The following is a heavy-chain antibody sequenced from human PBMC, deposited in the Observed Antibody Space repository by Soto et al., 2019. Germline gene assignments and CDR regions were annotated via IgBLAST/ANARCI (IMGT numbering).Heavy chain of an antibody. D-gene: IGHD3-22*01. CDR3: SQGRKTYYYDSSGYYYDQYFQH. V-gene: IGHV1-24*01. Sequence: GASVKVSCKVSGYTLTELSMHWVRQAPGKGLEWMGGFDPEDGETIYAQKFQGRVTMTEDTSTDTAYMELSSLRSEDTAVYYCSQGRKTYYYDSSGYYYDQYFQHWGQGTLVTVSS. CDR1: GYTLTELS. J-gene: IGHJ1*01. CDR2: FDPEDGET.